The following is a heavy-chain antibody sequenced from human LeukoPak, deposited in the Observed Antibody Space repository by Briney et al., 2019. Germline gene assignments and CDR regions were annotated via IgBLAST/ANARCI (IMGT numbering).Heavy chain of an antibody. CDR2: ISGSGGST. V-gene: IGHV3-23*01. CDR1: GFTVSSYA. CDR3: AKPGNGGPGLGLDYFDY. Sequence: SGGSLRLSCAASGFTVSSYAMSWVRQAPGKGLEWVSAISGSGGSTYYADSVKGRFTISRDNSKNTLYLQMNSLRAEDTAVYYCAKPGNGGPGLGLDYFDYWGQGTLVTVSS. D-gene: IGHD7-27*01. J-gene: IGHJ4*02.